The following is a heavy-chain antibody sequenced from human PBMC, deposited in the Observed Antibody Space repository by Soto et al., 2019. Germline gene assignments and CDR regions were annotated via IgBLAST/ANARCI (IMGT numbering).Heavy chain of an antibody. CDR1: GYTFTSYG. D-gene: IGHD2-2*01. J-gene: IGHJ5*02. V-gene: IGHV1-18*01. CDR3: ARDWALIVVVTAAKVWFDP. CDR2: ISAYNGNT. Sequence: ASVKVSCKASGYTFTSYGISWVRQAPGQGLEWMGWISAYNGNTNYAQKLQGRVTMTTDTSTSTAYMELRSLRSDDTAVYYCARDWALIVVVTAAKVWFDPWGQGTLVTVSS.